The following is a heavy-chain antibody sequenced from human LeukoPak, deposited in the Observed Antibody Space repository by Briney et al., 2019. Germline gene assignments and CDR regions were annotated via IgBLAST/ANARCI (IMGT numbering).Heavy chain of an antibody. J-gene: IGHJ6*03. CDR1: GGSISSYY. D-gene: IGHD3-16*01. V-gene: IGHV4-4*07. Sequence: PSETLSLTCTVSGGSISSYYWSWIRQPAGKGLEWIGRIYTSGSTNYNPSLKSRVTMSVDTSKNQFSLKLSSVTAADTAVYYCARASYGLYYYYYYMDVWGKGTTVTVSS. CDR2: IYTSGST. CDR3: ARASYGLYYYYYYMDV.